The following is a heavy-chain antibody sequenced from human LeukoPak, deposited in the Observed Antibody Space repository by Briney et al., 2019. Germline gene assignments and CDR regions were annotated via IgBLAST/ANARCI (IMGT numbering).Heavy chain of an antibody. CDR2: IFSGGST. CDR3: ARDDMTGNLDY. Sequence: TGGSLRLSCAASGFTVSNNYMSWVRQAPGKGLEWVSVIFSGGSTYYADSVKGRFTIPRDNSENTLYLQMNSLRVEDTAVYYCARDDMTGNLDYWGQGTLVTVSS. CDR1: GFTVSNNY. J-gene: IGHJ4*02. V-gene: IGHV3-53*01. D-gene: IGHD3-9*01.